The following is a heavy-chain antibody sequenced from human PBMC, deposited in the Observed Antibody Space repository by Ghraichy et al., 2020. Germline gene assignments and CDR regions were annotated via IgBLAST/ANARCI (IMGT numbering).Heavy chain of an antibody. CDR2: ISSSSSYI. Sequence: GGSLRLSCAASGFTFSIYNMNWVRQAPGKGLEWVSSISSSSSYIYYADSMKGRFTISRDNAKNSLYLQMNSLRAEDTAMYYCARDLNYYDSGRYYTTFDFWGQGTLVTVSS. CDR3: ARDLNYYDSGRYYTTFDF. V-gene: IGHV3-21*01. CDR1: GFTFSIYN. D-gene: IGHD3-10*01. J-gene: IGHJ4*02.